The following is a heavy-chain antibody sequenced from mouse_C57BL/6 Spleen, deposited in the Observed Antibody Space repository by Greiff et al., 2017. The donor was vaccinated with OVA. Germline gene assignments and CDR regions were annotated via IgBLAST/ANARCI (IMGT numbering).Heavy chain of an antibody. D-gene: IGHD2-3*01. V-gene: IGHV7-1*01. Sequence: EVKLMESGGGLVQSGRSLRLSCATSGSTFSDFYMEWVRQAPGKGLEWIAASRNKANDYTTEYSASVKGRFIVSRDTSQSILYLQMNALRAEDTAIYYCARDADDGYPYWYFDVWGTGTTVTVSS. CDR1: GSTFSDFY. J-gene: IGHJ1*03. CDR2: SRNKANDYTT. CDR3: ARDADDGYPYWYFDV.